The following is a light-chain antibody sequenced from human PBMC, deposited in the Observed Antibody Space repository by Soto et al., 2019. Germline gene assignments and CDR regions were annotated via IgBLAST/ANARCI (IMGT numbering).Light chain of an antibody. CDR3: QQYGSSPTYT. CDR1: QSVSSSY. V-gene: IGKV3-20*01. Sequence: EIVLTQSPGTLSLSPGERATLSCRASQSVSSSYLAWYQQKPGQAPRLLIYGASSRATGIPDRFSGSGFGTDLTLTIRRLEPEDFAVYYCQQYGSSPTYTFGQGTKLEIK. CDR2: GAS. J-gene: IGKJ2*01.